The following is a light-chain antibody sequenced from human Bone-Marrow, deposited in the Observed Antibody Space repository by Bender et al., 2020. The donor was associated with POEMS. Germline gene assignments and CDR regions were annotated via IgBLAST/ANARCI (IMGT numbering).Light chain of an antibody. CDR3: AAWDDSLSGSYV. CDR2: SDN. V-gene: IGLV1-44*01. Sequence: QSVLTQPPSASGTPGQRVIISCSGSSSNIVTNPVNWYQHLPGTAPKLLIYSDNQRPSGVPDRISGSKSGTSASLAISGLQTEDEADYYCAAWDDSLSGSYVFGTGTKVTVL. CDR1: SSNIVTNP. J-gene: IGLJ1*01.